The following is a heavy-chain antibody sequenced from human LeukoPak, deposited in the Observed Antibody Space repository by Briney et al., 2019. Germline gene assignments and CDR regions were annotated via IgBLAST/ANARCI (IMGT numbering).Heavy chain of an antibody. CDR1: GFTFTTYS. V-gene: IGHV3-21*01. CDR3: ARDSPERGYSYGPLDNYFDY. J-gene: IGHJ4*02. CDR2: ISSGSSAI. Sequence: GGSLRLSCEASGFTFTTYSMTWVRQAPGKGLEWVSIISSGSSAIFSADALKGRFTISRDDAKNLLYLDMNSLRGEDTAVYYCARDSPERGYSYGPLDNYFDYWGQGTLVTVSS. D-gene: IGHD5-18*01.